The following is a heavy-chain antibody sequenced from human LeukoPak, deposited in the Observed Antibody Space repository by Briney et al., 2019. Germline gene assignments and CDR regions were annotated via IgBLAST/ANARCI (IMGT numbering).Heavy chain of an antibody. D-gene: IGHD1-26*01. Sequence: GGSLRLSCAASGFTFSDSAMSWVRQASGRGLEWVSLISASGGDSYYTDSVKGRFTVSRDSSKNTLHLQMNSLRAEDTAVYYCARDIELSCWGQGTLVTVSS. J-gene: IGHJ4*02. CDR3: ARDIELSC. CDR2: ISASGGDS. V-gene: IGHV3-23*01. CDR1: GFTFSDSA.